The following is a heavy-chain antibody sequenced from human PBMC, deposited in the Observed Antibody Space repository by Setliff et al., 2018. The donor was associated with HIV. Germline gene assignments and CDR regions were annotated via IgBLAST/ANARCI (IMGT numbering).Heavy chain of an antibody. CDR2: INHIGGNT. V-gene: IGHV4-34*01. CDR3: ARDPRPSNYRLLWYFDF. CDR1: GGSFSGHY. Sequence: ASETLSLTCAVYGGSFSGHYWSWIRQSPGKGLEWIGEINHIGGNTNHNPSLKSRVTISVDTSKKQFSLKLSSVTAADTAVYYCARDPRPSNYRLLWYFDFWGQGTLVTVSS. D-gene: IGHD2-2*01. J-gene: IGHJ4*02.